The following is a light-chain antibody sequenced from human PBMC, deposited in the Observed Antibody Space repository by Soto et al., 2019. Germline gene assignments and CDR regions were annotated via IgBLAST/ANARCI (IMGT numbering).Light chain of an antibody. CDR2: GAS. J-gene: IGKJ1*01. CDR3: QEYNTWPWT. CDR1: QSVNNN. Sequence: ILMPQTPATVSVSPAERSTLSCRASQSVNNNLAWYQQKLGQAPRVLIYGASTRATGIPARFTGSGSGTEFILTITSLQSEDSAVYYCQEYNTWPWTFGQGTKVDIK. V-gene: IGKV3-15*01.